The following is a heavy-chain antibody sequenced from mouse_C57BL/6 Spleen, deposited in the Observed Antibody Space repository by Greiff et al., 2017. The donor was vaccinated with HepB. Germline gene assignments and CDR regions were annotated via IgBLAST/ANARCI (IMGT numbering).Heavy chain of an antibody. Sequence: VQLQHSGPELVKPGASVKISCKASGYSFTDYNMNWVKQSNGKSLEWIGVINPNYGTTSYNQKFKGKATLTVDQSSSTAYMQLNSLTSEDSAVYYCARQGNYVGDYAMDYWGQGTSVTVSS. CDR1: GYSFTDYN. D-gene: IGHD2-1*01. CDR2: INPNYGTT. CDR3: ARQGNYVGDYAMDY. J-gene: IGHJ4*01. V-gene: IGHV1-39*01.